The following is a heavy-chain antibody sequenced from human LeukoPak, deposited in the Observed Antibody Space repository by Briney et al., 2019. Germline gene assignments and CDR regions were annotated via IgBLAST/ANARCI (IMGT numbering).Heavy chain of an antibody. CDR1: GFMFGDGS. Sequence: GGSLRLSCAASGFMFGDGSMHWVRQAPGKGLEWVSLISWDGTITHYGDSVKGRFTISRDNGKNSLYLQMNSLRTEDTALYYCAKDVGVLGLAGPIDYWGQGTLVTVSS. J-gene: IGHJ4*02. V-gene: IGHV3-43*01. CDR2: ISWDGTIT. D-gene: IGHD6-19*01. CDR3: AKDVGVLGLAGPIDY.